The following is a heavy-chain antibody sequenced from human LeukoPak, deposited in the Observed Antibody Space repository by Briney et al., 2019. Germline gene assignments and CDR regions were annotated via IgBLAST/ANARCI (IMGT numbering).Heavy chain of an antibody. CDR3: AADSIPDYGDVRGDAFDI. J-gene: IGHJ3*02. D-gene: IGHD4-17*01. CDR2: IKRKIDGGIT. Sequence: GGSLRLSCAASGFTVGDAWMSWVSQAPGKGLEWVGRIKRKIDGGITDYAAPVKGRFTISRDSSKGTLYLQMSSLKTEDTALYYCAADSIPDYGDVRGDAFDIWGQGTMVTVSS. V-gene: IGHV3-15*01. CDR1: GFTVGDAW.